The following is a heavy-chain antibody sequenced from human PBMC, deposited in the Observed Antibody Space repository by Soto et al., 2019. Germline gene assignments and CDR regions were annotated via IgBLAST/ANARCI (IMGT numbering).Heavy chain of an antibody. V-gene: IGHV4-30-2*01. CDR2: IYHSGST. J-gene: IGHJ4*02. D-gene: IGHD3-10*01. CDR3: AREKNVLPGGYFDY. CDR1: GCSISSGGYS. Sequence: SETLSLTCAVSGCSISSGGYSWSWVRQPPGKGLEWIGYIYHSGSTYYNPSLKSRVTISVDRSKNQFSLKMSSVTAADTAVYYCAREKNVLPGGYFDYWGQGTLVTVSS.